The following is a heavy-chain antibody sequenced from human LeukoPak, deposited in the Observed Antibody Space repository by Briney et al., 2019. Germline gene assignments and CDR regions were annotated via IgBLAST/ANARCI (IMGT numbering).Heavy chain of an antibody. D-gene: IGHD6-19*01. CDR3: ARTYSSGWYSY. V-gene: IGHV3-7*01. CDR1: GFTFSTFW. CDR2: IKQDGSEK. J-gene: IGHJ4*02. Sequence: PGGSLRLSCAASGFTFSTFWMSWVRQAPGKGLEWVANIKQDGSEKYYVDSVKGRFTISRGNAKNSLYLQMNSLRAEDTAVYYCARTYSSGWYSYWGQGTLVTVSS.